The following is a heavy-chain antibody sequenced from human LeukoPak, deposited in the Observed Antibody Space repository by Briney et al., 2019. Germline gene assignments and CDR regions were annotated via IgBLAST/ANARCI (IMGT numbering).Heavy chain of an antibody. CDR2: IYYSGST. Sequence: PSETLSLTCTVSGGSISSYYWSWIRQPPGKGLEWIGYIYYSGSTNYNPPLKSRVTISVDTSKNQFSLKLSSVTAADTAVYYCARASSGYFLAPLDYWGQGTLVTVSS. D-gene: IGHD3-22*01. CDR3: ARASSGYFLAPLDY. V-gene: IGHV4-59*01. J-gene: IGHJ4*02. CDR1: GGSISSYY.